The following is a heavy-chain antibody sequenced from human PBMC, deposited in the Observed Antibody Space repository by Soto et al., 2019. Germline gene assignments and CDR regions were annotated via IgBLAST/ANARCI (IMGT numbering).Heavy chain of an antibody. D-gene: IGHD6-6*01. Sequence: PGESLKISCKGSGYSLTSYWISWVRQMPGKGLEWMGRIDPSDSYTNYSPSFQGHVTISADKSISTAYLQWSSLKASDTAMYYCASKADSSSSRIYYYYGMDVWGQGTTVTVSS. J-gene: IGHJ6*02. CDR3: ASKADSSSSRIYYYYGMDV. CDR1: GYSLTSYW. V-gene: IGHV5-10-1*01. CDR2: IDPSDSYT.